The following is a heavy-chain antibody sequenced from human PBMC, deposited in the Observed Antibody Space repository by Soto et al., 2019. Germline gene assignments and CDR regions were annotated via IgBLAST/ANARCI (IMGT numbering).Heavy chain of an antibody. CDR3: ARDRLRLGELSLIGYFDY. CDR1: GFTFTSYA. V-gene: IGHV3-30*15. D-gene: IGHD3-16*02. CDR2: ISYDGINE. J-gene: IGHJ4*02. Sequence: QVQLVESGGSVVQPGRSLRLSCAASGFTFTSYAMHWVRQAPGKGLEWVAVISYDGINEYYADSVKGRFTISRDNSKNPLFLQMSSLRVEDTAVYYCARDRLRLGELSLIGYFDYWGQGTLVTVSS.